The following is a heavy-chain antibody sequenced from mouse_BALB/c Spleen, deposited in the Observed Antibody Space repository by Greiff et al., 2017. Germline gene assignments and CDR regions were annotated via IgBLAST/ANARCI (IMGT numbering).Heavy chain of an antibody. V-gene: IGHV14-4*02. CDR1: GFNIKDYY. CDR2: IDPENGDT. D-gene: IGHD2-4*01. J-gene: IGHJ2*01. CDR3: NAKGSTMMTSYFDY. Sequence: EVQLQQSGAELVRSGASVKLSCTASGFNIKDYYMHWVKQRPEQGLEWIGWIDPENGDTEYAPKFQGKATMTADTSSNTAYLQLSSLTSEDTAVYYCNAKGSTMMTSYFDYWGQGTTLTVSS.